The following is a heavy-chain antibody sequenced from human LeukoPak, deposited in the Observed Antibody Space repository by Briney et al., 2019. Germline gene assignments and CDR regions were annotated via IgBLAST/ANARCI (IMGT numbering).Heavy chain of an antibody. Sequence: NPGGSLRLSCLASGFTFSSYNMNWVRQAPGKGLEWVASYSSKNDYIYYSDSVRGRFTISRDNARKSVYLEMNSLGAEDTAVYYCARASDADDYFWGNQRCKPPYFNYWGQGTLVTVSS. D-gene: IGHD3-16*01. V-gene: IGHV3-21*01. J-gene: IGHJ4*02. CDR2: YSSKNDYI. CDR3: ARASDADDYFWGNQRCKPPYFNY. CDR1: GFTFSSYN.